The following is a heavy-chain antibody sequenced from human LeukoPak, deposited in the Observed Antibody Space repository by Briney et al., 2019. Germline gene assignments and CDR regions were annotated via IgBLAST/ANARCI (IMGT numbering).Heavy chain of an antibody. D-gene: IGHD1-26*01. CDR1: SFTFSKTW. CDR3: ARESGNGYVDV. J-gene: IGHJ6*02. Sequence: GGSLRLSCASSSFTFSKTWMSWVRQAPGKGLEWVSYFTSSSTIYYADSVKGRFTISRDNAKNSLYLQMNSLRAEDTAVYYCARESGNGYVDVWGRGTTVTVSS. CDR2: FTSSSTI. V-gene: IGHV3-69-1*01.